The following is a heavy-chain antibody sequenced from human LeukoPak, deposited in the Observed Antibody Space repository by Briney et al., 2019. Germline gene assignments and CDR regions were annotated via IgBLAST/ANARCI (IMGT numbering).Heavy chain of an antibody. CDR2: LNCNGGST. Sequence: GGSLRLSCAASGFKFDDYGMSWVRRAPGKGLEWVSGLNCNGGSTGYADSVKGRFTISRDNAKSSLYLQMTSVRAEDTALYYGARDDGGLPSWGQGTLVTVSS. CDR1: GFKFDDYG. D-gene: IGHD4-23*01. J-gene: IGHJ5*02. CDR3: ARDDGGLPS. V-gene: IGHV3-20*04.